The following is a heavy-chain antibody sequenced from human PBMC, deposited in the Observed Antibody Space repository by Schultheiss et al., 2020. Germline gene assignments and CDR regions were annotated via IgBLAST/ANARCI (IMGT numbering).Heavy chain of an antibody. J-gene: IGHJ6*02. V-gene: IGHV4-59*12. Sequence: SETLSLTCTVSGGSISSYYWGWIRQPPGKGLEWIGYIYYSGSTYYNPSLKSRVTISVDTSKNQFSLKLSSVTAADTAVYYCARGITIFGVPLYGMDVWGQGTTVTVSS. CDR2: IYYSGST. D-gene: IGHD3-3*01. CDR1: GGSISSYY. CDR3: ARGITIFGVPLYGMDV.